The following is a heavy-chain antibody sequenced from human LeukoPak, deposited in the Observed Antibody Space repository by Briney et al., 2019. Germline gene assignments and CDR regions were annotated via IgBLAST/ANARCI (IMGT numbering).Heavy chain of an antibody. D-gene: IGHD5-24*01. V-gene: IGHV3-7*01. CDR3: ARYGYNYGLDY. J-gene: IGHJ4*02. Sequence: GGSRRLSCAASGFTFSSSWMSWVRQVPGKGLEWVANIKPDGSEEYYVDSLKGRFTISRDNAKNSLYLQMNSLRAEDTAVYYCARYGYNYGLDYWGQGTLVTVSS. CDR2: IKPDGSEE. CDR1: GFTFSSSW.